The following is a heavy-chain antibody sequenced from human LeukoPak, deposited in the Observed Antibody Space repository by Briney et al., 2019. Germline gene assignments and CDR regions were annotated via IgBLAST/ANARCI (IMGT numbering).Heavy chain of an antibody. D-gene: IGHD2-15*01. V-gene: IGHV4-34*01. CDR2: INHSGST. CDR3: ARGATPYNWFDP. J-gene: IGHJ5*02. CDR1: GGSFSGYY. Sequence: PSETLSLTCAVYGGSFSGYYWSWIRQPPGKGLEWIGEINHSGSTNYNPSLKSRVTISVDTSKNQFSLKLSSVTAADTAVYYCARGATPYNWFDPWGQGTLVTVSS.